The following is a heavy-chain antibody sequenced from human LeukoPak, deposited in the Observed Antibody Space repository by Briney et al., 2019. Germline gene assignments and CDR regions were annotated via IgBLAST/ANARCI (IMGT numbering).Heavy chain of an antibody. CDR1: GITLSNYG. J-gene: IGHJ4*02. CDR2: ISDGGGSR. V-gene: IGHV3-23*01. CDR3: ATLIY. Sequence: GGSLRLSCAVSGITLSNYGMSWVRQAPGKGLEWVAGISDGGGSRNYADSVKGRFTISRDNPKNTLYLQMNSLRAEDTAVYYCATLIYWGQGTLVTVSS.